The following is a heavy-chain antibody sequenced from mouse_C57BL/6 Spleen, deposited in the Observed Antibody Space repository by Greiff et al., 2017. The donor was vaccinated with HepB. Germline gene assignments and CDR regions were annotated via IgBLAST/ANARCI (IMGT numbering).Heavy chain of an antibody. J-gene: IGHJ2*01. CDR3: ARCGVYDGGDYFDY. D-gene: IGHD2-3*01. CDR1: GYAFSSSW. Sequence: VQLQQSGPELVKPGASVKISCKASGYAFSSSWMNWVKQRPGKGLEWIGRIYPGDGDTNYNGKFKGKATLTADKSSSTAYMQLSSLTSEDSAVYFCARCGVYDGGDYFDYWGQGTTLTVSS. CDR2: IYPGDGDT. V-gene: IGHV1-82*01.